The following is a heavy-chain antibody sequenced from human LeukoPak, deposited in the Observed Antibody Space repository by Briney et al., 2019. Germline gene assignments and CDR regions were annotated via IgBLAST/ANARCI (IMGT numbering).Heavy chain of an antibody. CDR3: ACLPYCSSTSCSDC. Sequence: SETLSLTCTVSGGSISSGGYYWSWIRQHPGKGLEWIGYIYYSGSTYYNPSLKSRVTISVDTSKNQFSLKLSSVTAADTAVYYCACLPYCSSTSCSDCWGQGTLVTVSS. D-gene: IGHD2-2*01. V-gene: IGHV4-31*03. CDR1: GGSISSGGYY. CDR2: IYYSGST. J-gene: IGHJ4*02.